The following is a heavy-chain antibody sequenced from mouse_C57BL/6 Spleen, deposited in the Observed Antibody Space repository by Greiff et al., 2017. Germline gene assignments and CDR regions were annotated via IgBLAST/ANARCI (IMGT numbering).Heavy chain of an antibody. D-gene: IGHD1-1*01. J-gene: IGHJ2*01. CDR1: GFTFSSYA. Sequence: EVQVVESGGGLVKPGGSLKLSCAASGFTFSSYAMSWVRQTPEKRLEWVATISDGGSYTYYPDNVKGRFTISRDNAKNNLYLQMSHLKSEDTAMYYCARVIITRRYYFGYWGQSTTLTVSS. V-gene: IGHV5-4*01. CDR2: ISDGGSYT. CDR3: ARVIITRRYYFGY.